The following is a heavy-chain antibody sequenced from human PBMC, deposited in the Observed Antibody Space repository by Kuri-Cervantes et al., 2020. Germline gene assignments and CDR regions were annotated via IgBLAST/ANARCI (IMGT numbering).Heavy chain of an antibody. D-gene: IGHD1-26*01. Sequence: GGSLRLSCAASGFTFSHYGMHWVRQAPGKGLGWVGVVSFDGSNRYYTDSVKGRFSISRDNFKNTLYLQMNSLRDEETAVYYCAKGFELLYYYYGMDVWGQGTTVTVCS. CDR2: VSFDGSNR. J-gene: IGHJ6*02. CDR1: GFTFSHYG. CDR3: AKGFELLYYYYGMDV. V-gene: IGHV3-30*18.